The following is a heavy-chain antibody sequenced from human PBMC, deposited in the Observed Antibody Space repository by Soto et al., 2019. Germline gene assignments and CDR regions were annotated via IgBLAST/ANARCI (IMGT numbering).Heavy chain of an antibody. CDR3: AKDQGFDY. J-gene: IGHJ4*02. Sequence: GGSLSLSCAASGFTFISYGMHWVRQAPGKGLEWVAVISYDGSNKYYADSVKGRFTISRDNSKNTLYLQMNSLRAEDTAVYYCAKDQGFDYWGQGTLVTVSS. CDR1: GFTFISYG. V-gene: IGHV3-30*18. CDR2: ISYDGSNK.